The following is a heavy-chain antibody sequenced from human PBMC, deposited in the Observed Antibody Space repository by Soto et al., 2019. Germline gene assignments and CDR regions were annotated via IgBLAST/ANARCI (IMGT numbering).Heavy chain of an antibody. D-gene: IGHD3-3*01. CDR3: ARSNQDFWSGYPQDFFAY. J-gene: IGHJ4*02. CDR2: ISSNGGST. Sequence: PGGSLRLSCAASGFTFSTYAMNWVRQAPGKGLEYVSAISSNGGSTFYADSVEGRFTISRDNSKNTLYLQVGRLRAEDMAVYYCARSNQDFWSGYPQDFFAYCGRGALVTVS. V-gene: IGHV3-64*02. CDR1: GFTFSTYA.